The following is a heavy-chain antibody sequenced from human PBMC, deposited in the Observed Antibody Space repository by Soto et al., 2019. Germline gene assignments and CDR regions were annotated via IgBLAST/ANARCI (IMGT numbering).Heavy chain of an antibody. CDR3: ARDSMTTVTTRLDY. Sequence: GASVKVSCNASGYTFTSYGISWVRQAPGQGLEWMGWISAYNGNTNYAQKLQGRVTMTTDTSTSTAYMELRSLRSDDTAVYYCARDSMTTVTTRLDYWGQGTLVTVSS. CDR2: ISAYNGNT. V-gene: IGHV1-18*01. D-gene: IGHD4-17*01. CDR1: GYTFTSYG. J-gene: IGHJ4*02.